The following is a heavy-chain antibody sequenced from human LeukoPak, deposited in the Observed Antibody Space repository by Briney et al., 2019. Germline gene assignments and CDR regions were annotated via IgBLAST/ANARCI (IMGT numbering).Heavy chain of an antibody. CDR2: INHSGST. V-gene: IGHV4-34*01. Sequence: SETLSLTCAVYGGSFSGYYWSWIRQPPGKGLEWIGEINHSGSTNYNPSLKSRVTISVDTSKNQFSLKLSSVTAADTAVYYCARGQGSGSYPRQWGQGTLVTVSS. D-gene: IGHD1-26*01. CDR3: ARGQGSGSYPRQ. CDR1: GGSFSGYY. J-gene: IGHJ4*02.